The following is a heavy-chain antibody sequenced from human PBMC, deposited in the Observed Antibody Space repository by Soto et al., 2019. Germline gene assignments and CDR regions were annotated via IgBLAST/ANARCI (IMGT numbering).Heavy chain of an antibody. V-gene: IGHV4-31*03. CDR1: GGSITTSGDY. J-gene: IGHJ5*02. D-gene: IGHD1-26*01. Sequence: SETLSLTCTVSGGSITTSGDYWSWIRQHPGKGLEWIGYISHSEITEYNPSLKSRLTLSIDTSKNQFSLEMNSVTAADTAVYYCARVSHDYYYGLFDPWGQGTPVTVSS. CDR2: ISHSEIT. CDR3: ARVSHDYYYGLFDP.